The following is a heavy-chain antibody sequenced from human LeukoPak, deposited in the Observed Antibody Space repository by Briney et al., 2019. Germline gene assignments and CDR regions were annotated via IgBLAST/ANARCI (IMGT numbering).Heavy chain of an antibody. V-gene: IGHV3-23*01. D-gene: IGHD4-17*01. CDR2: ISGSGGST. Sequence: PGGSLRLSCAASGFTFSSYAMSWVRQAPGKGLEWVSAISGSGGSTYYADSVKGRFAISRDNSKNTLYLQMNSLRAEDTAVYYCAKDYRTHDYGPHDAFDIWGQGTMVTVSS. CDR1: GFTFSSYA. CDR3: AKDYRTHDYGPHDAFDI. J-gene: IGHJ3*02.